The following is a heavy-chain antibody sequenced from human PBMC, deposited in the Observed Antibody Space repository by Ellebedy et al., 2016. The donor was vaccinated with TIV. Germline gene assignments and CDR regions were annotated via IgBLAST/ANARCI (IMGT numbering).Heavy chain of an antibody. V-gene: IGHV5-51*01. J-gene: IGHJ4*02. Sequence: GESLKISCKASGYSFASYWIGWVRQMPGEGLEWMGGVYPGDSNTGYSPSFQGQVTISADKSISTAYLQWSSLKASDTAMYYCVSTEFVAVAEGRGSFDYWGQGTLVTVSS. D-gene: IGHD6-19*01. CDR3: VSTEFVAVAEGRGSFDY. CDR1: GYSFASYW. CDR2: VYPGDSNT.